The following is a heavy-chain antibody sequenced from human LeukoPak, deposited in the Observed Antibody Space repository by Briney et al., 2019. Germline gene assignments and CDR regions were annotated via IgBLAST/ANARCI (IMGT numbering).Heavy chain of an antibody. Sequence: PGGSLRLSCAASGFTFSSYGMSWVRQAPGKGLEWVSAISGSGGSTYYADSVKGRFTISRDNSKNTLYLQMNSLRAEDTALYYCARVNGGSSGHYYYYYMDVWGKGTTVTVSS. CDR1: GFTFSSYG. CDR3: ARVNGGSSGHYYYYYMDV. CDR2: ISGSGGST. J-gene: IGHJ6*03. D-gene: IGHD4-23*01. V-gene: IGHV3-23*01.